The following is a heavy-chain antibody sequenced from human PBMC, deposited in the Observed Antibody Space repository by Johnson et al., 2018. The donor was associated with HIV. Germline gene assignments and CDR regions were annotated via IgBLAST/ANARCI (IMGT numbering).Heavy chain of an antibody. J-gene: IGHJ3*02. CDR3: TTLAESSSSMYAFDI. V-gene: IGHV3-15*01. D-gene: IGHD6-6*01. CDR1: GFTFSNAW. CDR2: IKSKTDGGTT. Sequence: EVHLVESGGGLVKPGGSLRLSCAASGFTFSNAWMSWVRQAPGKGLEWVGRIKSKTDGGTTDYAAPVKGRFTISRDDSKNTLYLQMNSLKTEDTAVYYCTTLAESSSSMYAFDIWGQGTMLTVSS.